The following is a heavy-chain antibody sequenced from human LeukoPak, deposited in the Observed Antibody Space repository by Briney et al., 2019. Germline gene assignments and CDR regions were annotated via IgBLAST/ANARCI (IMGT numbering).Heavy chain of an antibody. CDR2: ISYDGSNK. J-gene: IGHJ4*02. CDR3: ARDWSRGHYFDY. D-gene: IGHD2-8*02. Sequence: GGSLRLSCAASGFTFSSYGMHWVRQAPGKGLEWVAVISYDGSNKYYADSVKGRFTISRDNSKNTLYLQMNSLRAEDTAVYYCARDWSRGHYFDYWGQGTLVTVSS. V-gene: IGHV3-30*03. CDR1: GFTFSSYG.